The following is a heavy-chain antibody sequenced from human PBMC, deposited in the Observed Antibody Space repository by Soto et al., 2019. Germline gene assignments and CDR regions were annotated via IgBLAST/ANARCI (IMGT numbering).Heavy chain of an antibody. J-gene: IGHJ4*02. CDR3: ARVIQLWPFDY. CDR1: GYTFTCYY. CDR2: INPNSGGT. D-gene: IGHD5-18*01. V-gene: IGHV1-2*02. Sequence: SEEVCLGAAGYTFTCYYMRWVRQAPGQGLGWMGWINPNSGGTNYAQKFQGRVTMTRDTSISTAYMELSRLRSDDTAVYYCARVIQLWPFDYWGQGTLVTVSS.